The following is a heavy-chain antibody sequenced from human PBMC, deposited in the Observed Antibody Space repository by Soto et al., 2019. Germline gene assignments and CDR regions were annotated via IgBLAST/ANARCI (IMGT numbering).Heavy chain of an antibody. V-gene: IGHV4-30-2*01. CDR2: IYHSGST. D-gene: IGHD6-19*01. J-gene: IGHJ5*02. CDR1: GGSISSGGYS. CDR3: ARDFAVAGTQDNWFDP. Sequence: QLQLQESDSGLVKPSQTLSLTCAVSGGSISSGGYSWSWIRQPPGKGLEWIGYIYHSGSTYYNPSLKSRVTISVDRSKNQFSLKLSSVTAADTAVYYCARDFAVAGTQDNWFDPWGQGTLVTVSS.